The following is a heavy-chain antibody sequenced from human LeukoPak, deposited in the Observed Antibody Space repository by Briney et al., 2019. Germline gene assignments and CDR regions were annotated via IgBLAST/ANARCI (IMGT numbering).Heavy chain of an antibody. V-gene: IGHV3-30-3*01. CDR2: ISYDGSNK. CDR3: ARYYYGMDV. Sequence: GGSLRLSCAASGFTFSSYAMHWVRQAPGKGLEWVAVISYDGSNKYYADSVKGRFTISRDNSKNTLYLQMNSLRAEDTAVYYCARYYYGMDVWGQGITVTVSS. CDR1: GFTFSSYA. J-gene: IGHJ6*02.